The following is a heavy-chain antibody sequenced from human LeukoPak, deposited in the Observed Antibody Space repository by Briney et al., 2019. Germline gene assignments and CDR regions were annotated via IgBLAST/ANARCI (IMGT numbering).Heavy chain of an antibody. V-gene: IGHV1-69*06. J-gene: IGHJ2*01. Sequence: GASVKVSCKASGGTFSSYAISWVRQAPGQGLEWMGGIIPIFGTANYAQKFQGRVTITADKSTSTAYIELSSLRSEDTAVYYCARAWVVVTPRDWYFHLWGRGTLVTVSS. CDR3: ARAWVVVTPRDWYFHL. D-gene: IGHD3-22*01. CDR1: GGTFSSYA. CDR2: IIPIFGTA.